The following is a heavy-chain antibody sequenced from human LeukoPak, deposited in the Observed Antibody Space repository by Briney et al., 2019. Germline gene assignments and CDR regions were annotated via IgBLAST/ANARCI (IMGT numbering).Heavy chain of an antibody. CDR1: GGSISSYY. CDR3: ARVNYDFWSGYGNWFDP. D-gene: IGHD3-3*01. V-gene: IGHV4-59*01. Sequence: SETLSLTCTVSGGSISSYYWSWIRQPPGKGPEWIGYIYYSGSTNYNPSLKSRVTISVDTSKNQFSLKLSSVTAADTAVYYCARVNYDFWSGYGNWFDPWGQGTLVTVSS. CDR2: IYYSGST. J-gene: IGHJ5*02.